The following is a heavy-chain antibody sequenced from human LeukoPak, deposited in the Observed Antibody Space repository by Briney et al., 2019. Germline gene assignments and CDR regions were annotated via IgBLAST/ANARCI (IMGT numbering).Heavy chain of an antibody. Sequence: QAGGSLRLSCAASGFTFSSYAMSWVRQAPGKGLEWVSAISGSGGSTYYADSVKGRFTISRDNAKNSLYLQMNSLRAEDTAVYYCARSRGDITPLSFDYWGQGTLVTVSS. CDR2: ISGSGGST. J-gene: IGHJ4*02. V-gene: IGHV3-23*01. CDR1: GFTFSSYA. D-gene: IGHD3-10*01. CDR3: ARSRGDITPLSFDY.